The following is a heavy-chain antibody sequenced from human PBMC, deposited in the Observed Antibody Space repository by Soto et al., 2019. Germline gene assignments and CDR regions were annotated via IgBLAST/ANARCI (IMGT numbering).Heavy chain of an antibody. Sequence: SEIMSLIYTVSGGTISSYYWSWIRQPPGKRLEWIGYIYYSGSTHYNPSLKSRVTISVDTSKNQFTLKLSSVTATDTAVYYCVKTTMVRAVIIRVHNYMDVWGKGTTVTVSS. V-gene: IGHV4-59*08. J-gene: IGHJ6*03. D-gene: IGHD3-10*01. CDR2: IYYSGST. CDR3: VKTTMVRAVIIRVHNYMDV. CDR1: GGTISSYY.